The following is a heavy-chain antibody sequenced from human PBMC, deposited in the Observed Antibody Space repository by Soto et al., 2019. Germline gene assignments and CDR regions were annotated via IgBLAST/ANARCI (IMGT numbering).Heavy chain of an antibody. CDR2: INPNSGGT. CDR1: GYTFIGYY. CDR3: VREALGTRYPRGWFDP. D-gene: IGHD3-9*01. Sequence: SVKGSCKASGYTFIGYYMHWIRQVPVQGLEWMGWINPNSGGTNYALKFQGRVTMTRDTSISSIFMDLNGLTSEDTAVYYCVREALGTRYPRGWFDPWGQGTLVTVSS. J-gene: IGHJ5*02. V-gene: IGHV1-2*02.